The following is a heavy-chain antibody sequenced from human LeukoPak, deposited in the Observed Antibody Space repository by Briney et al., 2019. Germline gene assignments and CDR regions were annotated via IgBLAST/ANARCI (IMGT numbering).Heavy chain of an antibody. V-gene: IGHV2-5*02. D-gene: IGHD3-22*01. Sequence: SGPTLVNPTQTLTLTCTFSGFSLSTSGVGVGWIRQPPGKALEWLALIYWDDDKRYSPSLKSRLTITKDTSKNQVVLTMTNMDPVDTATYYCAHRLVHITMIVVADDAFDIWGQGTMVTVSS. J-gene: IGHJ3*02. CDR1: GFSLSTSGVG. CDR2: IYWDDDK. CDR3: AHRLVHITMIVVADDAFDI.